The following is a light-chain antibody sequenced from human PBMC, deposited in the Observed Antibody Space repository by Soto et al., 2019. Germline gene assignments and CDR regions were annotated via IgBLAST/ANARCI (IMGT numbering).Light chain of an antibody. V-gene: IGKV3-20*01. CDR3: QQYGTSPTWT. Sequence: EIVLTQSPGTLSLSPCERATLSCRSSQSVSNNYLAWYQQKPGQAPRLLIYGASNRATGIPDRFSGSGSGTEFTLTISRLEPEDFAVYYCQQYGTSPTWTFGQGTKVDIK. J-gene: IGKJ1*01. CDR1: QSVSNNY. CDR2: GAS.